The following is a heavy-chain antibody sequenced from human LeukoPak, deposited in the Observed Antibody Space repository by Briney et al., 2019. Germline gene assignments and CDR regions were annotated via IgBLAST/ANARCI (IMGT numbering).Heavy chain of an antibody. CDR1: GGSISSGSYY. J-gene: IGHJ4*02. Sequence: NPSETLSLTCTVSGGSISSGSYYWSWIRQPAGKGLEWIGRIYTSGSTNYNPSLKSRVTISVDTSKNQFSLKLSSVTAADTAVYYCASERLGGWGIDYWGQGTLVTVSS. D-gene: IGHD3-16*01. CDR3: ASERLGGWGIDY. CDR2: IYTSGST. V-gene: IGHV4-61*02.